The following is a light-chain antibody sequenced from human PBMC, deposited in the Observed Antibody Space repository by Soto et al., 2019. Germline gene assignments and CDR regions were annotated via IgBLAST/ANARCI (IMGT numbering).Light chain of an antibody. J-gene: IGKJ1*01. CDR1: QSVSSN. V-gene: IGKV3-15*01. CDR3: QQYSKWPT. CDR2: GAS. Sequence: EMVMTQSPATLSVSPGERATLSCRASQSVSSNLAWYQQKPGQAPRLLIYGASTRATGIPARFSGSGSGTEFTLTISSLQSEDFAVYYCQQYSKWPTFGRGTKVDIK.